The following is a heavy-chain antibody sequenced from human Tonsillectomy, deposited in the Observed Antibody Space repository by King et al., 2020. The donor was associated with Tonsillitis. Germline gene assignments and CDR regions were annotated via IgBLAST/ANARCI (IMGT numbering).Heavy chain of an antibody. CDR1: GGSSSSSSYY. CDR2: IYNSGST. J-gene: IGHJ4*02. D-gene: IGHD2-2*01. V-gene: IGHV4-39*01. CDR3: TIPGLGCSNTGCLHFDY. Sequence: QLQESGPGLVKPSETLSLTCTVSGGSSSSSSYYWGWIRQPPGKGLEWIGSIYNSGSTYYNPSLKSRVTMSVDTSKNQFSLKLNSVTAADTAVYYCTIPGLGCSNTGCLHFDYWGQGTLVTVSS.